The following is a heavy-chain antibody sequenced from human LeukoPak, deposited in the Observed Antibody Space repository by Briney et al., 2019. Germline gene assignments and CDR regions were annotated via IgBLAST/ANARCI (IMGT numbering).Heavy chain of an antibody. CDR2: ISGSGGST. Sequence: GGSLRLSCAASGFTFSSYAMSLVRQAPGKGLEWVSGISGSGGSTNYADSVKGRFTISRDNSKNTLYLQMNSLRAEDTAEYFCAKAMRLTTMTTGDNTDYWGQGTLVTVSS. J-gene: IGHJ4*02. D-gene: IGHD4-17*01. V-gene: IGHV3-23*01. CDR3: AKAMRLTTMTTGDNTDY. CDR1: GFTFSSYA.